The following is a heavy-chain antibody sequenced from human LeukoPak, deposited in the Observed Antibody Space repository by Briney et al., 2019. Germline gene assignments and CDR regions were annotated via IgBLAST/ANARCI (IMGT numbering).Heavy chain of an antibody. J-gene: IGHJ4*02. CDR2: ITGSGGYI. D-gene: IGHD6-19*01. Sequence: SGGSLRLSCAVSGFSLSIYSMNWVRQAPGKGLEWVPTITGSGGYIYYEDSVKGRLTISRDNAKNSLYLQMNSLRVEDTAVYYCARGLAGGDYWGQGTRVTVSS. V-gene: IGHV3-21*01. CDR1: GFSLSIYS. CDR3: ARGLAGGDY.